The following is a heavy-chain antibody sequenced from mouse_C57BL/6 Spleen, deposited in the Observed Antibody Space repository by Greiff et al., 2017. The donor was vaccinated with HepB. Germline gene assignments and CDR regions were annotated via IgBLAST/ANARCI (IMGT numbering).Heavy chain of an antibody. CDR2: IDPSDSET. V-gene: IGHV1-52*01. D-gene: IGHD1-1*01. CDR1: GYTFTSYW. Sequence: QVQLKQPGAELVRPGSSVKLSCKASGYTFTSYWMHWVKQRPIQGLEWIGNIDPSDSETHYNQKFKDKATLTVDKSSSTAYMQLSSLTSEDSAVYDCARGYYGSSSWFAYWGQGTLVTVSA. CDR3: ARGYYGSSSWFAY. J-gene: IGHJ3*01.